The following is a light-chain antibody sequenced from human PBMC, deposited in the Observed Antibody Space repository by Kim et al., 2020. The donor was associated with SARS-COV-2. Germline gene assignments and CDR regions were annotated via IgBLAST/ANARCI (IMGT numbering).Light chain of an antibody. V-gene: IGLV3-21*04. CDR1: NIGSKS. J-gene: IGLJ3*02. CDR3: QVWDVGHPV. Sequence: SYELTQPPSVSVAPGKTARITCGGNNIGSKSVHWCQQKPGQAPVLVIYYDSDRPSGIPERFSGSNSGNTATLTINRVEAGDEADYFCQVWDVGHPVFGGGTQLTVL. CDR2: YDS.